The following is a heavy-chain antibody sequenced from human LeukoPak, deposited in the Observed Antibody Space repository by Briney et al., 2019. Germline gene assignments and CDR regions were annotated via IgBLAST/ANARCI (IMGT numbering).Heavy chain of an antibody. CDR2: IRSDGNNK. CDR3: ARDTGDYYDSSGYYYAGWSDP. J-gene: IGHJ5*02. D-gene: IGHD3-22*01. V-gene: IGHV3-30*02. Sequence: PGGSLRLSCTASGFTFTSYGMHWVRQAPGKGLEWVAFIRSDGNNKFYTDSLKGRFTVSRDNSRNNVYLQMNSLRVEDTAVYYCARDTGDYYDSSGYYYAGWSDPWGQGTLVTVSS. CDR1: GFTFTSYG.